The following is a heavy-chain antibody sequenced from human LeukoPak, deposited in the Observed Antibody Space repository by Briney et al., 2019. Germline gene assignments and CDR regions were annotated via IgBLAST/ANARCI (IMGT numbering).Heavy chain of an antibody. Sequence: GGSLRLSCAASGFTFSSYAMNWVRQAPGKGLEWVSAIGGSGGTTYYADSVKGRFTISRDNSKNTLYLQMNSLRAEDTAVYYCARDYEDTAMVIDYWGQGTLVTVSS. CDR2: IGGSGGTT. V-gene: IGHV3-23*01. D-gene: IGHD5-18*01. CDR3: ARDYEDTAMVIDY. CDR1: GFTFSSYA. J-gene: IGHJ4*02.